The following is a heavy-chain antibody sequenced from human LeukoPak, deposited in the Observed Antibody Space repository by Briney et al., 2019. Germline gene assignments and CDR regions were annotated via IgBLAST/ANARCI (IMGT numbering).Heavy chain of an antibody. D-gene: IGHD3-16*01. V-gene: IGHV4-59*01. CDR3: ARDLGGLYYGEDS. Sequence: SETLSLTCTVSGGSISSYYWSWIRQPPGKGLEWIGYIYYSGSTNYNPSLKSRVTISVDTSKNQFSLKLSSVTAADTAVYYCARDLGGLYYGEDSWGQGTLVTVSS. CDR1: GGSISSYY. CDR2: IYYSGST. J-gene: IGHJ4*02.